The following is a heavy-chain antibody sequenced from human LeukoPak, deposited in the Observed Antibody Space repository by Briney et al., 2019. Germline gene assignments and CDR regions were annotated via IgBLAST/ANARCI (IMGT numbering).Heavy chain of an antibody. D-gene: IGHD3-16*01. J-gene: IGHJ4*02. CDR2: VIPIFGTA. Sequence: GSSVKVSCKASGGTFSSYAISWVRQAPGQGPEWMGGVIPIFGTANYAQKFQGRVTITADKSTSTAYMELSSLRSEDTAVYYRARISIRGPDYWGQGTLVTVSS. V-gene: IGHV1-69*06. CDR1: GGTFSSYA. CDR3: ARISIRGPDY.